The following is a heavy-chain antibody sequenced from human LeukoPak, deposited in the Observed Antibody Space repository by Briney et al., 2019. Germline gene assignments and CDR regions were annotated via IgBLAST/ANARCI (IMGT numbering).Heavy chain of an antibody. J-gene: IGHJ5*02. CDR3: ATDRNYYDSSGYRHWFDP. D-gene: IGHD3-22*01. CDR1: GFTFSSYW. Sequence: GGCLRLSCAASGFTFSSYWMRWVRQAQGKGLEGVANIKQDGSEKYYVDSVKGRFTIYRDNANNSLYLQMNSLRAEDTAVYYCATDRNYYDSSGYRHWFDPWGQGTLVTVSS. CDR2: IKQDGSEK. V-gene: IGHV3-7*01.